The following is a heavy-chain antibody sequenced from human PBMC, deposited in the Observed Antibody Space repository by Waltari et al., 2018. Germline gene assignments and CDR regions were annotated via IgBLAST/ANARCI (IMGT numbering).Heavy chain of an antibody. CDR2: SNDDGSNT. J-gene: IGHJ4*02. Sequence: EVKLVESGGGLIQPGGSLTLSCAASGFSLSNYWMHWVRQAPGKGLVWVSRSNDDGSNTNYADSVKGRFTISRDNTNNMLYLQMNSLRAEDTAVYYCASGKFLWGQGTLVTVSS. CDR1: GFSLSNYW. V-gene: IGHV3-74*01. CDR3: ASGKFL.